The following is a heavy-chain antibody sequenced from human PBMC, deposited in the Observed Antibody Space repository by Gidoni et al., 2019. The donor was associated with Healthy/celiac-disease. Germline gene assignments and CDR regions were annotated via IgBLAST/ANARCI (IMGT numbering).Heavy chain of an antibody. CDR1: GGSISSSSSY. Sequence: QLQLQESGPGLVKPSETLSLTCTVSGGSISSSSSYGGWIRQPPGKGLEWIGSIYYRGSTYYNPSLKSRVTISVDTSKNQFSLKLSSVTAADTAVYYCARKAGSGWSGVYYFDYWGQGTLVTVSS. CDR3: ARKAGSGWSGVYYFDY. J-gene: IGHJ4*02. V-gene: IGHV4-39*01. CDR2: IYYRGST. D-gene: IGHD6-19*01.